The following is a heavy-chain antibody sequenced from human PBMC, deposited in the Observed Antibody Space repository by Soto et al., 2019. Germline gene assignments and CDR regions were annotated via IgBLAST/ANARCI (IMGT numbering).Heavy chain of an antibody. Sequence: EVQLVESGGGLIQPGGSLRLSCAASGFTVSDNYMSWVRQAPGKGLEWVSVFYGGGSTYYADSVKGRFTISRDNSKNTLYLQMNSLRAEDTAVYYCARVSSGLGADAFDIWGQGTMVTVSS. J-gene: IGHJ3*02. D-gene: IGHD6-25*01. CDR3: ARVSSGLGADAFDI. V-gene: IGHV3-53*01. CDR2: FYGGGST. CDR1: GFTVSDNY.